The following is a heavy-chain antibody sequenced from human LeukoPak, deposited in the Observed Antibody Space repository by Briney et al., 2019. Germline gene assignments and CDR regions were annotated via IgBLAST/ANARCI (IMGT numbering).Heavy chain of an antibody. Sequence: GSLRLSCTGSGFTFRTYAFSWVRQAPGKGLEWVSATGSNGVTYYADSVKGRFTISRDNSKNALYLQMNSLRADDTAVYYCGIRDTSDYYVFWGQGTLVTVSS. CDR1: GFTFRTYA. CDR3: GIRDTSDYYVF. J-gene: IGHJ4*02. V-gene: IGHV3-23*01. CDR2: TGSNGVT. D-gene: IGHD3-22*01.